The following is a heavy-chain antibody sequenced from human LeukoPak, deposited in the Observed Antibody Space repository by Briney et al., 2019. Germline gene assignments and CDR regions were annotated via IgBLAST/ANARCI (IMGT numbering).Heavy chain of an antibody. Sequence: GGSLRLSCAASGFTFSSYSMNWVRQAPGKGLEWVSSISSSSNYIYYADSVKGRFTISRDNAKNSVYLQMNSLGAEDTAVYYCAKDEARGPYYFDSWGQGTLVTVSS. CDR1: GFTFSSYS. CDR2: ISSSSNYI. CDR3: AKDEARGPYYFDS. J-gene: IGHJ4*02. D-gene: IGHD3-10*01. V-gene: IGHV3-21*01.